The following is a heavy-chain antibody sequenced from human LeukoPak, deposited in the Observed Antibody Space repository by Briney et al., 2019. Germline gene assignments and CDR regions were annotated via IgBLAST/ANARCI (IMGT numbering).Heavy chain of an antibody. V-gene: IGHV1-18*01. J-gene: IGHJ4*02. CDR1: GYTFTSYG. Sequence: ASVKVSCKASGYTFTSYGISWVRQAPGQGLEWMGWISAYNGNTNYAQKLQGRVTMTTDTSTSTAYMELRSLRSDDTAVYYCARESSGSYYNTIDYWGQGTLVTVSS. CDR3: ARESSGSYYNTIDY. D-gene: IGHD3-10*01. CDR2: ISAYNGNT.